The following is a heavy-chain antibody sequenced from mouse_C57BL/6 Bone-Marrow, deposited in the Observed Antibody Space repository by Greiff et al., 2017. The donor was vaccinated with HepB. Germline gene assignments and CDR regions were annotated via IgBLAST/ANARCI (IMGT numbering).Heavy chain of an antibody. Sequence: DVKLQESGGGLVQPGGSLSLSCAASGFTFTDYYMSWVRQPPGKALEWLGFIRNKANGYTTEYSASVKGRFTISRDNSQSILYLQMNALRAEDSATYYCARYRSNYYFDYWGQGTTLTVSS. D-gene: IGHD2-5*01. CDR1: GFTFTDYY. V-gene: IGHV7-3*01. J-gene: IGHJ2*01. CDR3: ARYRSNYYFDY. CDR2: IRNKANGYTT.